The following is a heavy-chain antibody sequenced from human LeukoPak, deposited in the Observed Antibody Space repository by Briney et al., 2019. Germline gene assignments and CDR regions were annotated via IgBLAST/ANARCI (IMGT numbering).Heavy chain of an antibody. CDR1: GFTFSSYW. D-gene: IGHD3-3*01. J-gene: IGHJ6*03. CDR2: IKQDGSEK. V-gene: IGHV3-7*01. CDR3: AREGADYDFWSGYYYYYYYMDV. Sequence: PGGSLRLSCAASGFTFSSYWMSWVRQAPGKGLEWVANIKQDGSEKYYVDSVKGRFTIFRDNAKNSLYLQMNSLRAEDTAVYYCAREGADYDFWSGYYYYYYYMDVWGKGTTVTVSS.